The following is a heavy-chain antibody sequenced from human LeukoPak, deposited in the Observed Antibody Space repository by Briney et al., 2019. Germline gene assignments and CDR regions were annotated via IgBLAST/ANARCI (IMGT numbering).Heavy chain of an antibody. CDR3: TRVQAGRSGLMDV. J-gene: IGHJ6*02. Sequence: SGGSLRLSCAASGFTLSDYWMHWVRQVPGEGLVWVSRIDPDGSTTNYADSVKGRFTTSRDNAKNTLYLQMNSLRDEDTALCYCTRVQAGRSGLMDVWGRGTTVTVSS. D-gene: IGHD2-8*02. CDR1: GFTLSDYW. V-gene: IGHV3-74*01. CDR2: IDPDGSTT.